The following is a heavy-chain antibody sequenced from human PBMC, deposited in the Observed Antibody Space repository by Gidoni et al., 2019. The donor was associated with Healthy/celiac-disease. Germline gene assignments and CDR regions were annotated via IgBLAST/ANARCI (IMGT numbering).Heavy chain of an antibody. J-gene: IGHJ4*02. CDR2: IYSGGST. CDR1: GFTVSSNY. CDR3: RLQTNYFDY. D-gene: IGHD4-4*01. Sequence: EVQLVESGGGLIQPGGSLRLSCAASGFTVSSNYMIWVRQTPGKGLEWFSVIYSGGSTYYADSVKGRFTISRDNSKNTLYLQMNSLRAEDTAVYYCRLQTNYFDYWGQGTLVTVSS. V-gene: IGHV3-53*01.